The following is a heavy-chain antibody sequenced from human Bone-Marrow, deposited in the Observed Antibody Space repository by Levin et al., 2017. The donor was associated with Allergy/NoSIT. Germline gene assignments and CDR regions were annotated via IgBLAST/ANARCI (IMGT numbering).Heavy chain of an antibody. CDR1: GFTFSDYY. J-gene: IGHJ4*01. D-gene: IGHD1/OR15-1a*01. CDR3: VREGTRSSADY. V-gene: IGHV3-11*01. Sequence: GESLKISCAASGFTFSDYYMSWIRQAPGKGLEWVSYISSSGSSPYYADSVKGRFTISRDAAKTSLYLQMNSLRVEDTAMYYCVREGTRSSADYWGHGTLVTVSS. CDR2: ISSSGSSP.